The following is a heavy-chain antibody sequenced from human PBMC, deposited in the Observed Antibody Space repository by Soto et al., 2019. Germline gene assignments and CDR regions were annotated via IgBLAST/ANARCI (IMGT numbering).Heavy chain of an antibody. CDR3: AKDSWAIFGVPAGEYYAMDV. CDR2: ISGSGGTT. V-gene: IGHV3-23*01. CDR1: GFTFENYA. D-gene: IGHD3-3*01. J-gene: IGHJ6*02. Sequence: GGSLRLSCVASGFTFENYAMSWVRQAPGKGLEWVSAISGSGGTTYYSDSVKGRFTISRDNSKNTVYLQMNDLRVEDAAEYFCAKDSWAIFGVPAGEYYAMDVWGQGTTVTV.